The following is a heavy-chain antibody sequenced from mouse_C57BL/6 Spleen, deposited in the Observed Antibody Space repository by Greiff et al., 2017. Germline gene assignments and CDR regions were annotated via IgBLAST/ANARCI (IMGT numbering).Heavy chain of an antibody. CDR3: ARLDYGSIYGYFDV. Sequence: VQLQQSGAELVKPRASVKISCKASGYAFSSYWMNWVKRRPGKGLEWIGQLYPGDGDTNYNGKFKGKATLTADKSSSTAYMQLSSLTSEDSAVYFCARLDYGSIYGYFDVWGTGTTVTVSS. J-gene: IGHJ1*03. V-gene: IGHV1-80*01. CDR2: LYPGDGDT. D-gene: IGHD1-1*01. CDR1: GYAFSSYW.